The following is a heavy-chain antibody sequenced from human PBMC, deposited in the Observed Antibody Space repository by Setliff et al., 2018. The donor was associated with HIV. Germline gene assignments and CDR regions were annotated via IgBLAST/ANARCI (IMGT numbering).Heavy chain of an antibody. CDR1: GYTFNNYG. CDR3: ARGKTWLRFLDY. CDR2: INTHSGYT. J-gene: IGHJ4*02. V-gene: IGHV1-18*01. Sequence: ASVKVSCKASGYTFNNYGISWVRQAPGQGLEWMGWINTHSGYTNYAQNVQGRVTVTMDTSTSTAYMELRRLKSDDTAVDYCARGKTWLRFLDYWGQGTLVTVSS. D-gene: IGHD5-12*01.